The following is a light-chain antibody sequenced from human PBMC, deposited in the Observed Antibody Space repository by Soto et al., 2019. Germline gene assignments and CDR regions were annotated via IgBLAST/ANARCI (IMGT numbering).Light chain of an antibody. J-gene: IGKJ1*01. V-gene: IGKV3-11*01. Sequence: EIVLTQSPATLSLSPVEIATLSCMASQSVIRYLAWYQQRPGQAPRLLIYDASYRATGIPARFSGSGSGTDFTLTISRLEPQDSAMYYCHQYGSSPRKFGQGTKGDIK. CDR2: DAS. CDR3: HQYGSSPRK. CDR1: QSVIRY.